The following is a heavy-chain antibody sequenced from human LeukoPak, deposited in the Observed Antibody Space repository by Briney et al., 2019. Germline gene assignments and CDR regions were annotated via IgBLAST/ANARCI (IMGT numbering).Heavy chain of an antibody. V-gene: IGHV4-59*01. CDR1: GGSISSYY. J-gene: IGHJ6*02. CDR3: ARVGYLRVGMDV. CDR2: IYYSGST. Sequence: SETLSLTCTVSGGSISSYYWSWIRQPPGKGLEWIGYIYYSGSTNYNPSLKSRVTISVDTSKNQFSLKLSSVTAADTAVYYCARVGYLRVGMDVWGQGTTVTASS. D-gene: IGHD3-10*02.